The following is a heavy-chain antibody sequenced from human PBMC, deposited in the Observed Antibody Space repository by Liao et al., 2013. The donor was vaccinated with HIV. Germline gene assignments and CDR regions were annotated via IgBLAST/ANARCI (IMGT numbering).Heavy chain of an antibody. J-gene: IGHJ4*02. Sequence: QVQLQESGPGLVKPSETLSLTCSVSGGSISSYYWSWIRQPAGKGLEWIGRIYSSGATNYNPSLKSRVTMSVDTSKNQFSLKLSSVTAADTAVYYCAGGYYGSGSSYCWGQGTLVTVSS. V-gene: IGHV4-4*07. CDR3: AGGYYGSGSSYC. CDR2: IYSSGAT. D-gene: IGHD3-10*01. CDR1: GGSISSYY.